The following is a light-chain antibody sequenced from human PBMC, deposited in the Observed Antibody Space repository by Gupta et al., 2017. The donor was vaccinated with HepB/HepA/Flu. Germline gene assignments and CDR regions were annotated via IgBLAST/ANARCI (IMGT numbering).Light chain of an antibody. CDR1: PSVHNNY. Sequence: EIALTQSPGTLSLSQGERASLSCWTSPSVHNNYLSCYQHKPGRAPRLLIYGTASRATGIPDRFSGSGSGTDFTLTISRLESEDSAVYYCQLYGCSSVTFGGGTKVEIK. J-gene: IGKJ4*01. CDR2: GTA. V-gene: IGKV3-20*01. CDR3: QLYGCSSVT.